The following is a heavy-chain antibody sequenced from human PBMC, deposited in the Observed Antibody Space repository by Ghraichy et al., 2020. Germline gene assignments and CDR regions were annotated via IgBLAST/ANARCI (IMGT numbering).Heavy chain of an antibody. D-gene: IGHD1-26*01. J-gene: IGHJ6*02. CDR1: GFTVSGNY. CDR3: AGESVNLESGRLNGMDV. V-gene: IGHV3-53*01. CDR2: IFSNGDT. Sequence: GGSRRLSCAASGFTVSGNYMSWVRQAPGKGLEWVSVIFSNGDTFYADSVQGRFTISRDNSKNTLHLQINSLRAEDTAVYYCAGESVNLESGRLNGMDVWGQGTTVTVSS.